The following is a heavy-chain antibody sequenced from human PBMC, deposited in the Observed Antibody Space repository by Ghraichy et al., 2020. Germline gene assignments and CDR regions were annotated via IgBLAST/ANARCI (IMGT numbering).Heavy chain of an antibody. CDR2: ISWNSGSI. D-gene: IGHD2-2*01. J-gene: IGHJ6*02. CDR1: GFTFDDYA. CDR3: ARTPGRYYYGMDV. Sequence: SLRLSCAASGFTFDDYAMHWVRQAPGKGLEWVSGISWNSGSIGYADSVKGRFTISRDNAKNSLYLQMNSLRAEDTALYYCARTPGRYYYGMDVWGQGTTVTVSS. V-gene: IGHV3-9*01.